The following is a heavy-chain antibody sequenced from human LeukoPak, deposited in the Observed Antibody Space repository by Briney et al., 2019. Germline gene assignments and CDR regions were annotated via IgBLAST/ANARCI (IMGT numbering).Heavy chain of an antibody. J-gene: IGHJ4*02. CDR2: ISGSGGST. Sequence: PGGSLRLSCAASGFTFSSYAMSWVRQAPGKGLEWVSAISGSGGSTNYAESVKGRFTISRDNAKNSLYLQMNSLRAEDTAVYYCAKGIELWFGELDYFDYWGQGTLVTVSS. V-gene: IGHV3-23*01. D-gene: IGHD3-10*01. CDR1: GFTFSSYA. CDR3: AKGIELWFGELDYFDY.